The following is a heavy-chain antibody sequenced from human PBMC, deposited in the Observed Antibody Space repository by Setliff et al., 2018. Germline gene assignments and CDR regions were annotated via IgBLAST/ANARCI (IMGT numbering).Heavy chain of an antibody. J-gene: IGHJ4*02. CDR2: IYHSGRT. V-gene: IGHV4-38-2*01. CDR3: ASPVDEYSSSWIFDY. CDR1: GYSISSGYF. Sequence: SETLSLTCAVSGYSISSGYFWAWIRQPPGKGLEWIGSIYHSGRTYYNPSLKSRVTMSVDTSKNQFSLRLSSVTAADTAVYYCASPVDEYSSSWIFDYWGQGTLVTSPQ. D-gene: IGHD6-13*01.